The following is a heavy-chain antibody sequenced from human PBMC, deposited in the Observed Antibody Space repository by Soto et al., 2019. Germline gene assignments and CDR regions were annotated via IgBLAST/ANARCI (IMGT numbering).Heavy chain of an antibody. CDR2: ISYDGSNK. J-gene: IGHJ4*02. CDR3: AKAGYSSAFDY. CDR1: GFTFSSYG. D-gene: IGHD6-25*01. Sequence: QVQLVESGGGVVQPGRSLRLSCAASGFTFSSYGMHWVRQAPGKGLEWVAVISYDGSNKYYADSVKGRFPISRDNSKNTLYLQMNSLRAEDTAVYYCAKAGYSSAFDYWGQGTLVTVSS. V-gene: IGHV3-30*18.